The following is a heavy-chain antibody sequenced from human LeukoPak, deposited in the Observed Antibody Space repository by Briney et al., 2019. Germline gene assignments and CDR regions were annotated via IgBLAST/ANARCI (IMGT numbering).Heavy chain of an antibody. CDR3: ARAGIWDYSDSSGYHNAAFDI. J-gene: IGHJ3*02. CDR2: INPTGGST. V-gene: IGHV1-46*01. CDR1: GYTFTSYY. Sequence: ASVKVSCKASGYTFTSYYMHWVRQAPGQGLEWMGLINPTGGSTGYAQKFQGRVTMTRDMSTSTDYMELSRLRSDDTAVYYCARAGIWDYSDSSGYHNAAFDIWGQGTMVTVSS. D-gene: IGHD3-22*01.